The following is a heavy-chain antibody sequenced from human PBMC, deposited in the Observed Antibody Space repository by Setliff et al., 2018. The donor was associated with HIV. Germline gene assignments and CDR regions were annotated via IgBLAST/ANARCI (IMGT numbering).Heavy chain of an antibody. CDR2: ISPDSGDT. J-gene: IGHJ4*02. D-gene: IGHD3-10*01. V-gene: IGHV1-2*02. CDR1: GYTFTVNH. Sequence: GASVKVSCKTSGYTFTVNHLHWVRQAPGQGVEWVGKISPDSGDTFYAQKFQGRVTLTRDTSITTAHMELSTLRDDDTAVYYCARDAGAPGRGNPLDYWGQGTLVTVS. CDR3: ARDAGAPGRGNPLDY.